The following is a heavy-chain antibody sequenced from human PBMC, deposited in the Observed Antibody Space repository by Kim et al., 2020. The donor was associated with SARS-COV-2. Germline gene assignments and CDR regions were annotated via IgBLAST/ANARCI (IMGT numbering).Heavy chain of an antibody. V-gene: IGHV4-39*01. CDR2: IYYSGST. Sequence: SETLSLTCTVSGGSISSSSYYWGWIRQPPGKGLEWIGSIYYSGSTYYNPSLKSRVTISVDTSKNQFSLKLSSVTAADTAVYYCARHEVSDYYDSSGYSDYWGQGTLVTVSS. CDR3: ARHEVSDYYDSSGYSDY. CDR1: GGSISSSSYY. J-gene: IGHJ4*02. D-gene: IGHD3-22*01.